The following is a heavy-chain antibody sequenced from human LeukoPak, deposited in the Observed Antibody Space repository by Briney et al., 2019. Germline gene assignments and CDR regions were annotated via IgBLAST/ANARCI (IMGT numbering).Heavy chain of an antibody. CDR1: GYTLTELS. Sequence: ASVKVSCKVSGYTLTELSMHWVRQAPGEGLEWMGGFDPEDGETIYAQKFQGRVTMTEDTSTDTAYMELSSLRSEDTAVYYCATGGWFRGWFDPWGQGTLVTVSS. D-gene: IGHD3-10*01. CDR3: ATGGWFRGWFDP. V-gene: IGHV1-24*01. CDR2: FDPEDGET. J-gene: IGHJ5*02.